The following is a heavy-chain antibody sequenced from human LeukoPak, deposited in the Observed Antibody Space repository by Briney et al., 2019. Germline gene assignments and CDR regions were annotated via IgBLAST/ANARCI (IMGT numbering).Heavy chain of an antibody. Sequence: ASVKVSCKASGYTFTGYYMHWVRQAPGQGLEWMGWINPNSGGTNYAQKFQGRVTMTRDTSISTAYMELSRLRSDDTAVYYCARVKADRRPYYGSGSYLRFDYWGQGTLVTVSS. J-gene: IGHJ4*02. CDR3: ARVKADRRPYYGSGSYLRFDY. V-gene: IGHV1-2*02. CDR2: INPNSGGT. CDR1: GYTFTGYY. D-gene: IGHD3-10*01.